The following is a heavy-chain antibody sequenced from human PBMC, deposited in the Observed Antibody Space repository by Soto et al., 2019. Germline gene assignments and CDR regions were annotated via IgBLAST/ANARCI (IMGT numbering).Heavy chain of an antibody. V-gene: IGHV3-23*01. D-gene: IGHD3-10*01. CDR3: AGASGGSFPGSRLFDS. Sequence: PGGSLRLSCAASGVTFSSNAMNWVRQAPGKGLEWVSGITNTGGDTLHADSVKSRFTISRDNSKNTLYLQMNSLRDEDTAIYYCAGASGGSFPGSRLFDSWGQGTRVTVSS. CDR2: ITNTGGDT. J-gene: IGHJ4*02. CDR1: GVTFSSNA.